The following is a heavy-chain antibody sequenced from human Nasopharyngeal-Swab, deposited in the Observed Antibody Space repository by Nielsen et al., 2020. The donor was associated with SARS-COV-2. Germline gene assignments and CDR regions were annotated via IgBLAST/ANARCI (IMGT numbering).Heavy chain of an antibody. CDR2: ISHNSGT. J-gene: IGHJ5*02. V-gene: IGHV4-59*01. CDR1: GFTFSSYA. Sequence: ESLKISCAASGFTFSSYAMSWIRQPPGKGLEWIGYISHNSGTSYNPSLKSRVTMFMDTSKNQFSLRLRSVTAADTAVDYCAKEGATGWFDPCGQGTLVTVSS. CDR3: AKEGATGWFDP.